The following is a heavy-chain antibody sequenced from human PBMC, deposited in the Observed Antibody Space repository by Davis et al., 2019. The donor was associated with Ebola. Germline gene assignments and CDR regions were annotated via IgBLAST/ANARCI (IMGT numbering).Heavy chain of an antibody. CDR1: GGSISSYY. Sequence: PSETLSLTCTVSGGSISSYYWSWIRQPPGKGLEWIGYIYYSGSTNYNPSLKSRVTISVDTSKNQFSLKLSSVTAADTAVYYCARALTGIAVDDIWGQGTMVTVSS. CDR2: IYYSGST. V-gene: IGHV4-59*01. D-gene: IGHD6-19*01. CDR3: ARALTGIAVDDI. J-gene: IGHJ3*02.